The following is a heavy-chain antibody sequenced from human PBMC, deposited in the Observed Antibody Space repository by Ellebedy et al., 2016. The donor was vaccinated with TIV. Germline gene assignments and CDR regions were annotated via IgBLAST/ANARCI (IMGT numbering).Heavy chain of an antibody. CDR3: ARIGSPIDGFDI. D-gene: IGHD3-10*01. V-gene: IGHV3-21*01. CDR1: GFTFSSYS. J-gene: IGHJ3*02. CDR2: ITSSSSNK. Sequence: PGGSLRLSCAASGFTFSSYSMTWVRQAPGKGLEWVSSITSSSSNKYYADSVKGRFTISRDNAKNSLYLQMSSLRAEDTAVYYCARIGSPIDGFDIWGQGTMVTVSS.